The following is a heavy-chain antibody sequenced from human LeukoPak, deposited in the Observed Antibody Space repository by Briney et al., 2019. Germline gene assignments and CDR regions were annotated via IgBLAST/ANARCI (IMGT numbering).Heavy chain of an antibody. V-gene: IGHV4-30-4*01. CDR3: ARKAYSYGYALDS. CDR2: VYHSGLT. CDR1: GGSISGADYY. J-gene: IGHJ4*02. D-gene: IGHD5-18*01. Sequence: SETLSLTCTVSGGSISGADYYWSWIRQPPGKGLEWIGYVYHSGLTYYNPSLKSRLAISVDTSKNQFSLKLSSVTAADTAVYYCARKAYSYGYALDSWGQGTLVTVSS.